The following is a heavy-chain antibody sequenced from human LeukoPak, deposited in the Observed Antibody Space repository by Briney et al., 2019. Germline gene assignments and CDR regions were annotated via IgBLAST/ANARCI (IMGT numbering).Heavy chain of an antibody. D-gene: IGHD4-17*01. Sequence: PGGSLRLSCAASRFTFSNYAMSWVRQAPGKGLEWVSTISGSGGSTYYTDSVKGRFTISRDNSKNTLYLQMNSLRAEDTAVYYCARDPNYGDYGRFDPWGQGTLVTVSS. J-gene: IGHJ5*02. CDR3: ARDPNYGDYGRFDP. V-gene: IGHV3-23*01. CDR2: ISGSGGST. CDR1: RFTFSNYA.